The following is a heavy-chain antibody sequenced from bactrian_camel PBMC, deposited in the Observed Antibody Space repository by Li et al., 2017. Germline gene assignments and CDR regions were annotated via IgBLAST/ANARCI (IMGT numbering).Heavy chain of an antibody. D-gene: IGHD4*01. CDR2: IISGGSIT. J-gene: IGHJ4*01. CDR3: VTVSDGVPYD. V-gene: IGHV3S25*01. CDR1: GFTFSSYW. Sequence: QLVESGGGLVQPGGSLRLSCLASGFTFSSYWMYWVRQAPGKGLEWVSGIISGGSITSYAVSVEGRFTISRDNAKNTVYLQMNSLKPEDTAVYYCVTVSDGVPYDWGQGTQVTVS.